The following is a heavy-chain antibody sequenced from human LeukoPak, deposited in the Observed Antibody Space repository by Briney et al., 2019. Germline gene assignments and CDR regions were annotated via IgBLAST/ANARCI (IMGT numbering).Heavy chain of an antibody. Sequence: PSETLSLTCAVYGGSFSGYYWSWIRQPPGNGLEWIGEINHSGSTNYNPSLKSRVTISVDTSKNQFSLKLSSVTAADTAVYYCARGQVTMIVGGSGRWFDPWGQGTLVTVSS. D-gene: IGHD3-22*01. CDR1: GGSFSGYY. J-gene: IGHJ5*02. CDR2: INHSGST. CDR3: ARGQVTMIVGGSGRWFDP. V-gene: IGHV4-34*01.